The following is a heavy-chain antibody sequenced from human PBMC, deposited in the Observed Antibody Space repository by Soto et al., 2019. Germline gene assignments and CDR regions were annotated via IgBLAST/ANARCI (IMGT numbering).Heavy chain of an antibody. J-gene: IGHJ4*02. CDR1: GFTFINAW. CDR3: TTDPYSTRTY. CDR2: VKSKTDGGTT. Sequence: EVQMVESGGGLVQPGGSLRLSCATSGFTFINAWMNWVRQAPGKGLEWVGRVKSKTDGGTTDYAAPVKGRFTISRDHSINPLFLQMNSLKIEDTALYYCTTDPYSTRTYWGRGTLVTVSP. D-gene: IGHD4-4*01. V-gene: IGHV3-15*07.